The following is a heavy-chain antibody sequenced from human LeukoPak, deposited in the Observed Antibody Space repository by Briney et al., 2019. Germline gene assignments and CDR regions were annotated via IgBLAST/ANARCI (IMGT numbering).Heavy chain of an antibody. CDR3: AKLLWKLRFLEGGGFDL. V-gene: IGHV3-30*02. CDR2: IRYDGSNH. J-gene: IGHJ3*01. D-gene: IGHD3-3*01. CDR1: GFTFNNYG. Sequence: TGGSLRLSCAASGFTFNNYGMHWVRQAPGRGLEWVAFIRYDGSNHYYADSVKGRFTISRDYSKNTLYLQMNGLRAEDTAVYYCAKLLWKLRFLEGGGFDLWGQGTMVTVSS.